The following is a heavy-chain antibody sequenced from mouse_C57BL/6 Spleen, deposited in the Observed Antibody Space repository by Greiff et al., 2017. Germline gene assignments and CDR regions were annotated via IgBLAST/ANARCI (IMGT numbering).Heavy chain of an antibody. CDR2: IDPETGGT. J-gene: IGHJ2*01. D-gene: IGHD3-3*01. V-gene: IGHV1-15*01. CDR3: TREGHY. Sequence: VHLVESGAELVRPGASVTLSCKASGYTFTDYEMHWVKQTPVHGLEWIGAIDPETGGTAYNQKFKGKAILTADKSSSTAYMELRSLTSEDSAVYYCTREGHYWGQGTTLTVSS. CDR1: GYTFTDYE.